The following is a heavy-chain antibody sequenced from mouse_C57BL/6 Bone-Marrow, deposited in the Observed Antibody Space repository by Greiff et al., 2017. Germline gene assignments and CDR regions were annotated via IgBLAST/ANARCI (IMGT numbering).Heavy chain of an antibody. CDR2: IWWDDDK. V-gene: IGHV8-8*01. CDR3: ARMIYDDYLYYAIDY. D-gene: IGHD2-3*01. CDR1: GFSLSTFGMG. J-gene: IGHJ4*01. Sequence: QVTLKESGPGILQPSQTLSLTCSFSGFSLSTFGMGVGWIRQPSGKGLEWLAPIWWDDDKYYNPALKSRLTISKDTSKNQVFLKIANVDTANTATYSCARMIYDDYLYYAIDYWGQGTSVTVSS.